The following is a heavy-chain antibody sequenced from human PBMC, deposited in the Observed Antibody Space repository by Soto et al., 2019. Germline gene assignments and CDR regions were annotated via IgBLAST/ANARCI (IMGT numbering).Heavy chain of an antibody. V-gene: IGHV3-23*01. CDR2: ISGSGGST. CDR3: AMPIPFDY. J-gene: IGHJ4*02. CDR1: GFTFSSYV. Sequence: AGGSLRLSCAASGFTFSSYVMSWVRQAPGKGLAWVSAISGSGGSTYYADSVKGRFTISRDNSKNTLYLQMNSLRAHDTAVYYCAMPIPFDYWGQRTLVTVSS.